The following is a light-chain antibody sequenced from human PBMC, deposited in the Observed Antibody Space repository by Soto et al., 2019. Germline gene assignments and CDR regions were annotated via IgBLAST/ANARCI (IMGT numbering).Light chain of an antibody. CDR1: QNIRGNE. CDR2: RGS. J-gene: IGKJ1*01. V-gene: IGKV3-20*01. CDR3: QDYGTSAPWT. Sequence: VLTQSPGTLSLSPGERTTLSCRASQNIRGNELAWYQQKPGQPPRLPIYRGSSRAPGIPDRFSGRGSGTEFTLTISRLEPEDFAVYYCQDYGTSAPWTFGQGTRVEIK.